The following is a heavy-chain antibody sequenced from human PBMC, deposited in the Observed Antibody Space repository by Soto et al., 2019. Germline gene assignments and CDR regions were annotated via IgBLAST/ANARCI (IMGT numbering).Heavy chain of an antibody. J-gene: IGHJ6*02. CDR2: IWYDGSNK. CDR1: GFTFSSYG. CDR3: ARDLREQWLVPYYYYGMDV. D-gene: IGHD6-19*01. Sequence: GGSLRLSCAASGFTFSSYGMHWVRQAPGKGLEWVAVIWYDGSNKYYADSVKGRFTISRDNSKNTLYLQMNSLRAEDTAVYYCARDLREQWLVPYYYYGMDVWGQGTTVTVSS. V-gene: IGHV3-33*01.